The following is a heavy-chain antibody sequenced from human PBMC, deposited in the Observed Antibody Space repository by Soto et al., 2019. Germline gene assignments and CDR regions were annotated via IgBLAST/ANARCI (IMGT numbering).Heavy chain of an antibody. Sequence: GGSLRLSCAASGFTVSSNYMSWVRQAPGKGLEWLSVLYSGGTTYYADSVKGRFTISRDNSKNTLYLQMNSLRAEDTAVYYCARDIAAGFDYWGQGTLVTVSS. CDR2: LYSGGTT. D-gene: IGHD6-13*01. J-gene: IGHJ4*02. CDR1: GFTVSSNY. V-gene: IGHV3-66*01. CDR3: ARDIAAGFDY.